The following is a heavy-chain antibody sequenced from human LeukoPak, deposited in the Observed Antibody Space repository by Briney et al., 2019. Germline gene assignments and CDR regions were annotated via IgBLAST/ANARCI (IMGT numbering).Heavy chain of an antibody. V-gene: IGHV1-18*01. CDR1: GYTFTSYG. J-gene: IGHJ1*01. Sequence: WASVKVSCKASGYTFTSYGISWVRQAPGQGLEWMGWISAYNGNTNYAQKLQGRVTMTTDTSTSTAYMELRSLRSDDTAVYYCARTPQWQSAEYFQHWGQGTLVTVSS. D-gene: IGHD6-19*01. CDR3: ARTPQWQSAEYFQH. CDR2: ISAYNGNT.